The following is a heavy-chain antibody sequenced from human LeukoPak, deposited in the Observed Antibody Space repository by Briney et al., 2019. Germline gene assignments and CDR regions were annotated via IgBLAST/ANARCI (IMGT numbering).Heavy chain of an antibody. J-gene: IGHJ4*02. CDR3: TRAPYSSGWYTVDF. V-gene: IGHV3-21*01. CDR2: ISMSSTHI. Sequence: GGSLRLFCAASGFTFSSNAMNWVRQAPEKGLEWVSSISMSSTHIYYADSVKGRFTISRDNAKNSLYLQMDSLRDEDTAVYYCTRAPYSSGWYTVDFWGQGTLVTVSP. CDR1: GFTFSSNA. D-gene: IGHD6-19*01.